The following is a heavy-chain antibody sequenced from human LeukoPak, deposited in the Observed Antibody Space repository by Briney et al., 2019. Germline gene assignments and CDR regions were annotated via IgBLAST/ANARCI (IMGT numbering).Heavy chain of an antibody. CDR3: AKDQVRVAARPGGY. Sequence: QPGGSLRLSCAASGFTFSSYGMHWVRQAPGKGLEWVAVISYDGSNKYYADSVKGRFTISRDNSKNTLYLQMNSLRAEDTAVYYCAKDQVRVAARPGGYWGQGTLVTVSS. D-gene: IGHD6-6*01. CDR2: ISYDGSNK. CDR1: GFTFSSYG. J-gene: IGHJ4*02. V-gene: IGHV3-30*18.